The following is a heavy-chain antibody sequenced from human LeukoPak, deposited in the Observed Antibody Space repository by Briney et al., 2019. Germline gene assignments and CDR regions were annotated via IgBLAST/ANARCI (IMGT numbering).Heavy chain of an antibody. CDR1: GGSIGTYY. CDR2: IYYIGTT. Sequence: SETLSLTCTVSGGSIGTYYWSWIRQPPGKRLEWIGNIYYIGTTNYNPSLKSRVSISIDTSENQLSLKLSSVTAADTAVYYCARSFGSKNAFDVWGQGAKVTVSS. D-gene: IGHD3-3*01. CDR3: ARSFGSKNAFDV. V-gene: IGHV4-59*08. J-gene: IGHJ3*01.